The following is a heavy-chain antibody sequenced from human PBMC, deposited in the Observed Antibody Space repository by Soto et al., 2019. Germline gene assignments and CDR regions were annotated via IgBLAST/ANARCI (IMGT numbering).Heavy chain of an antibody. Sequence: ASVKVSFKASGYTFTSYGISWVRQAPGQGLEWMGWISAYNGNTNYAQKLQGRVTMTTDTSTSTAYMELRSLRSDDTAVYYCARLERGSGYDWDYYYYGMDVWGQGTTVTVSS. CDR2: ISAYNGNT. V-gene: IGHV1-18*01. D-gene: IGHD5-12*01. J-gene: IGHJ6*02. CDR1: GYTFTSYG. CDR3: ARLERGSGYDWDYYYYGMDV.